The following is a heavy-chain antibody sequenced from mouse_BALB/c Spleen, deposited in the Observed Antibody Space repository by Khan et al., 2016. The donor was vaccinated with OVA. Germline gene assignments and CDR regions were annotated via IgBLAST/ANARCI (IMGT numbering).Heavy chain of an antibody. CDR3: ASIMRVVVTYFDY. CDR1: GYTFTSYW. CDR2: TNPTNGRT. V-gene: IGHV1S81*02. D-gene: IGHD1-1*01. Sequence: QVQLQQPGAELVKAGASVKMSCKASGYTFTSYWMHWVKQRLGQGLEWFAETNPTNGRTYYNEKFKSKATLTVDKSSRTAYMLLSGPTFEDSAVFYGASIMRVVVTYFDYWGQGTTVTVSA. J-gene: IGHJ2*01.